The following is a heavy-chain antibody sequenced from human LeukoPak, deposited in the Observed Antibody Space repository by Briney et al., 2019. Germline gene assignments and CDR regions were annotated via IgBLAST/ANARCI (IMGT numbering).Heavy chain of an antibody. CDR2: INTNTGNP. CDR1: GGTFSSYA. Sequence: GASVKVSCKASGGTFSSYAISWVRQAPGQGLEWMGWINTNTGNPTYAQGFTGRFVFSLDTSVSTAYLQISSLKAEDTAVYYCARDWSVRGVITGPDYWGQGTLVTVSS. V-gene: IGHV7-4-1*02. D-gene: IGHD3-10*01. J-gene: IGHJ4*02. CDR3: ARDWSVRGVITGPDY.